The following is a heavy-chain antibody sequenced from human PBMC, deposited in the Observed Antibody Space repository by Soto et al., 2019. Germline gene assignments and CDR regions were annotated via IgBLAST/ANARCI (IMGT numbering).Heavy chain of an antibody. D-gene: IGHD4-17*01. CDR1: GYTFTGYD. V-gene: IGHV1-8*01. CDR2: MNPNTGGA. J-gene: IGHJ4*02. CDR3: ARARGTLTTSDY. Sequence: ASVKVSCKASGYTFTGYDLNWVRQAAGQGLEWMGWMNPNTGGAGYAQRFQGRVTLTRETSISTAYMELSSMTSEDTAVYYCARARGTLTTSDYWGQGTLVTVSS.